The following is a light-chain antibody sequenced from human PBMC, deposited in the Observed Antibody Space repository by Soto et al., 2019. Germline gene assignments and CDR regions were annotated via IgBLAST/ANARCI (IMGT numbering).Light chain of an antibody. CDR3: CSYTSSSTHV. Sequence: QSALTQPASVSGSPGQSITISCTGTSSAVGGYNFVSWYQQHPGKVPKLMIFDVNRRPSGVSDRFSGSKSGNTASLTISGLQAEDEGDYYCCSYTSSSTHVFGSGTQVTVL. CDR2: DVN. V-gene: IGLV2-14*03. CDR1: SSAVGGYNF. J-gene: IGLJ1*01.